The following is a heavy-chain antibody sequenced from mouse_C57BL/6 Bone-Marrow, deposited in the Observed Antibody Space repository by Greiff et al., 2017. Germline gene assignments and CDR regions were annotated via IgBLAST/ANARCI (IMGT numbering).Heavy chain of an antibody. D-gene: IGHD2-3*01. CDR1: GFTFSSYA. CDR3: ARGLLPYAMDY. V-gene: IGHV5-4*01. CDR2: ISDGGSYT. J-gene: IGHJ4*01. Sequence: EVHLVESGGGLVKPGGSLKLSCAASGFTFSSYAMSWVRQTPEKRLEWVATISDGGSYTYYPDNVKGRFTISRDNAKNNLYLQMSQLKSEDTAMYYCARGLLPYAMDYWGQGTSVTVSS.